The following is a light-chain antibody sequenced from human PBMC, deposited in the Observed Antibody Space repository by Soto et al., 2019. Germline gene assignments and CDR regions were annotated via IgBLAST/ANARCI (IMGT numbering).Light chain of an antibody. Sequence: QSVLAQQPSVSVAPVQRVTISCIGGSSNIGAGYEVHWYQHLPRTVPKLLIYRNTYRPSGVPHRFSGSRSATSASLTITRLQAEDEAAYSSQSYDRSLSGSFFGTATTVTV. CDR3: QSYDRSLSGSF. V-gene: IGLV1-40*01. CDR1: SSNIGAGYE. J-gene: IGLJ1*01. CDR2: RNT.